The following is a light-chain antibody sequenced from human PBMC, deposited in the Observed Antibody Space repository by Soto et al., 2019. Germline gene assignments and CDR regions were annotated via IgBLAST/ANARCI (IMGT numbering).Light chain of an antibody. CDR2: DAS. V-gene: IGKV1-33*01. CDR1: HYLGNS. Sequence: DIQMTQSPSSLSASVGDRVTITCQASHYLGNSLSWSQQKPGKAPKLLIYDASNLETGVPSRFSGSGSGTDFTFTISSLQPEDIATYYCQQYDNLPLTFGGGTKVDIK. CDR3: QQYDNLPLT. J-gene: IGKJ4*01.